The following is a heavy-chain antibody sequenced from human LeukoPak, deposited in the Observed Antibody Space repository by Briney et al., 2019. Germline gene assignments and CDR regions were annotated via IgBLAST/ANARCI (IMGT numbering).Heavy chain of an antibody. Sequence: PGGSLRLSCAASGFTFSDYYMSWVRQAPGKGLEWVSYISSSGSTIYYADSVKGRFTNSRDNAKNSLYLQMNSLRAEDTAVYYCARDIFLMSSGHDAFDIWGQGTMVTVSS. CDR3: ARDIFLMSSGHDAFDI. J-gene: IGHJ3*02. V-gene: IGHV3-11*04. CDR2: ISSSGSTI. D-gene: IGHD6-19*01. CDR1: GFTFSDYY.